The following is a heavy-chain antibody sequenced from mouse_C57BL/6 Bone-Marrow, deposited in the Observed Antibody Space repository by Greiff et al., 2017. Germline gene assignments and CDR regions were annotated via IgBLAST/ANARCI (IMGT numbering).Heavy chain of an antibody. V-gene: IGHV1-69*01. CDR1: GYTFTSYW. CDR3: ARALSTMITTSYFDY. D-gene: IGHD2-4*01. CDR2: IDPSDSYT. Sequence: QVQLQQPGAELVMPGASVKLSCKASGYTFTSYWMHWVKQRPGQGLEWIGEIDPSDSYTNYNQKFKGKSTLTVDKSSSTAYMQLSSLTSGDSAVYYCARALSTMITTSYFDYWGQGTTLTVSS. J-gene: IGHJ2*01.